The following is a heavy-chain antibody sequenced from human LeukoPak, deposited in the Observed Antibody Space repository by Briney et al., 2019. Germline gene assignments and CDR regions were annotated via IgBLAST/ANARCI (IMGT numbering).Heavy chain of an antibody. Sequence: PGGSLRLSCAASGFTFSSYGMHWVRQAPGKGLEWVAFIRYDGSNKYYADSVKGRFTISRDNSKNTLYLQMNSLRAEDTAVYYCARDGRVTVTNYYYGMDVWGQGTTVTVSS. J-gene: IGHJ6*02. CDR1: GFTFSSYG. D-gene: IGHD4-17*01. CDR3: ARDGRVTVTNYYYGMDV. CDR2: IRYDGSNK. V-gene: IGHV3-30*02.